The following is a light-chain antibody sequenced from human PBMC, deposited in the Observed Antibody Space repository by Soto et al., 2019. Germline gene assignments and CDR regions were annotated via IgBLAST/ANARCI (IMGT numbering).Light chain of an antibody. CDR2: TTS. J-gene: IGKJ1*01. CDR3: QQYNSWPRT. V-gene: IGKV3-15*01. CDR1: QYINTR. Sequence: IVLTQSPATLSXLPGXXVVLSXMASQYINTRLAWYQHRPGQAPRLLIYTTSSRATGVPAKFSGSGSGTEFTLTIDSLQSEDFVLYYCQQYNSWPRTFGQGTKVDI.